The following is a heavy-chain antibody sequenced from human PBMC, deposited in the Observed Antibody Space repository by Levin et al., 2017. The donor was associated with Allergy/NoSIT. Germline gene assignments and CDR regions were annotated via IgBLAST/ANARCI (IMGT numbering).Heavy chain of an antibody. CDR2: INHSGRT. J-gene: IGHJ3*01. CDR3: ARLRRLDD. Sequence: KASETLSLTCAVYGGSLSGYYWTWIRQLPGKGLEWIGEINHSGRTNYNPSLKSRVAISVDTSKNQFSLELTSLTAADTAVYYCARLRRLDDLGQGTMVTVSS. V-gene: IGHV4-34*01. CDR1: GGSLSGYY.